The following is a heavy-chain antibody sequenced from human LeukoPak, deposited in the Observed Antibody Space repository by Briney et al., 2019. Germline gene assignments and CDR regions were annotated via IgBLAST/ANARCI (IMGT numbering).Heavy chain of an antibody. CDR1: GFTFSDYY. CDR2: ISSSGSTI. D-gene: IGHD3-3*01. Sequence: GGSLRLSCAASGFTFSDYYMSWIRQAPGKGLEWVSYISSSGSTIYYADSVKGRFTISRDNAKNSLYLQMNSLRAEDTAVYYCGREDSGRKGPEFWSGYPTRYWGQGTRVTVS. CDR3: GREDSGRKGPEFWSGYPTRY. J-gene: IGHJ4*02. V-gene: IGHV3-11*01.